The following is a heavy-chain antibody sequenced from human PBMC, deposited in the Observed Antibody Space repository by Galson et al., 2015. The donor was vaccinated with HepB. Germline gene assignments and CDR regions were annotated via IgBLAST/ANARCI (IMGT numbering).Heavy chain of an antibody. J-gene: IGHJ6*03. D-gene: IGHD5-18*01. CDR3: VRDAKMDTGIDYMDV. CDR2: IWYDGNSK. V-gene: IGHV3-33*01. Sequence: SLRVSCAASGFTFTNYGIHWVRQAPGKGMEWVAVIWYDGNSKQYAVSVKGRFTISRDNSRNTVYLQMNSLRVEDTAVYHCVRDAKMDTGIDYMDVWGKGTTVTVSS. CDR1: GFTFTNYG.